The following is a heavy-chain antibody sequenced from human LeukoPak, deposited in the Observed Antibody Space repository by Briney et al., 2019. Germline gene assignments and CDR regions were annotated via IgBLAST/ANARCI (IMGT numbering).Heavy chain of an antibody. CDR2: IRYDGSNK. D-gene: IGHD3-9*01. CDR3: AKVSYDILTHYYYMDV. CDR1: GFTFSNYG. Sequence: GGSLRLSCAASGFTFSNYGMHWVRQAPGKGLEWVAFIRYDGSNKYYADSVKGRFTISRDNSKNTLYLQMNSLRAEDTAVYYCAKVSYDILTHYYYMDVWGKGTTVTISS. V-gene: IGHV3-30*02. J-gene: IGHJ6*03.